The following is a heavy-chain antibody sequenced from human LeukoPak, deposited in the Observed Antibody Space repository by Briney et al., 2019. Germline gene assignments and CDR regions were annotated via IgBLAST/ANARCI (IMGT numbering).Heavy chain of an antibody. CDR1: GGSISSGGYY. Sequence: SETLSLTCTVSGGSISSGGYYWNWIRQHLGKGLEWIGYIYYSGSTYYNPSLKSRVTISVDTSKNQFSLKLSSVTAADTAVYYCARRAYGDYYFDYWGQGTLVTVSS. CDR3: ARRAYGDYYFDY. J-gene: IGHJ4*02. CDR2: IYYSGST. V-gene: IGHV4-31*03. D-gene: IGHD4-17*01.